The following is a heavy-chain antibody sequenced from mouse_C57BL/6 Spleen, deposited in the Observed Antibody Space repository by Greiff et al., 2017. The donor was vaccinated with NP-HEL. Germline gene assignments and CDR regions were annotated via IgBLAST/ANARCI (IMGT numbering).Heavy chain of an antibody. J-gene: IGHJ3*01. Sequence: QVQLQQPGAELVKPGASVKMSCKASGYTFTSYWITWVKQRPGQGLEWIGDIYPGSGSTNYNEKFKSKATLTVDTSSSTAYMQLSSLTSEDSAVYYCAKRDYGSSYVQFAYWGQGTLVTVST. V-gene: IGHV1-55*01. CDR2: IYPGSGST. D-gene: IGHD1-1*01. CDR3: AKRDYGSSYVQFAY. CDR1: GYTFTSYW.